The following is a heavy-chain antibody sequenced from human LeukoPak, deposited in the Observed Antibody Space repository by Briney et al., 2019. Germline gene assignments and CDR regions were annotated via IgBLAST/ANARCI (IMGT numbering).Heavy chain of an antibody. J-gene: IGHJ4*02. V-gene: IGHV1-2*02. CDR3: AAQGEGYCSGGSCYPYYFDY. Sequence: ASVKVSCKASGYTFTGYYMHWVRQVPGQGLEWMGWINPNSGGTKYAQKFQGRVTMTRDTSISTAYMELSRLRSDDTAVYYCAAQGEGYCSGGSCYPYYFDYWGQGTLVTVSS. CDR2: INPNSGGT. CDR1: GYTFTGYY. D-gene: IGHD2-15*01.